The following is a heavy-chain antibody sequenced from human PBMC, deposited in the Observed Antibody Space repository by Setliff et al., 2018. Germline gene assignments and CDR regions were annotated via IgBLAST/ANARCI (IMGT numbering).Heavy chain of an antibody. D-gene: IGHD5-12*01. CDR3: ARSSGPRVVLAADFDY. Sequence: ASVKVSCKTSGYNFITFGISWVRQAPGQGPEWMGWISPYNENTNYAQKFQGRVTMTTDTSTSTVYMELRSLTSDDTAVYYCARSSGPRVVLAADFDYWGQGTLVTVSS. J-gene: IGHJ4*02. CDR2: ISPYNENT. V-gene: IGHV1-18*01. CDR1: GYNFITFG.